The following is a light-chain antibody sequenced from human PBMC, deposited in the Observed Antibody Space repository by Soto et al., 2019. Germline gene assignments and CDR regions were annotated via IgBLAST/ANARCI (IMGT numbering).Light chain of an antibody. V-gene: IGKV2-40*01. CDR3: MQRLEFPAIT. CDR1: QSLLDNDDGNTY. CDR2: TVS. J-gene: IGKJ5*01. Sequence: IVMTQTPLSLPVTPGEPAAISCRSSQSLLDNDDGNTYLDWYLQRPGQSPQLLIYTVSYRASGVPDRFSGSGSGTDFTLKISRVEAEDVGVYFCMQRLEFPAITFGQGTRLEIK.